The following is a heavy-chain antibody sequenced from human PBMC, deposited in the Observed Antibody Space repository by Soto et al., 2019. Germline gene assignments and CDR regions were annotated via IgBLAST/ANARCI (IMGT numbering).Heavy chain of an antibody. D-gene: IGHD6-13*01. CDR1: GGSISSGDYY. V-gene: IGHV4-30-4*01. J-gene: IGHJ5*02. Sequence: PSETLSLTCTLSGGSISSGDYYCSWIRQPPWKGLECIGYLYYSGSTYYNPSLKSRVTISVDTSKNQFSLKLSSVTAADTAVYYCATTIAAVVTGWFDPWGQVTLVTVSS. CDR3: ATTIAAVVTGWFDP. CDR2: LYYSGST.